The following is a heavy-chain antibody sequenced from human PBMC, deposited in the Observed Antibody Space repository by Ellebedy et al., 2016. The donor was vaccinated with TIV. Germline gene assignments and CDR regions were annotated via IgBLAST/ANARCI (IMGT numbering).Heavy chain of an antibody. J-gene: IGHJ3*02. CDR2: IYPGDSDT. CDR3: ATHAGYYYDSSGYSRSDAFDI. V-gene: IGHV5-51*01. D-gene: IGHD3-22*01. Sequence: KVSXXGSGYSFTSYWIGWVRQMPGKGLEWMGIIYPGDSDTRYSPSFQGQVTISADKSISTAYLQWSSLKASDTAMYYCATHAGYYYDSSGYSRSDAFDIWGQGTMVTVSS. CDR1: GYSFTSYW.